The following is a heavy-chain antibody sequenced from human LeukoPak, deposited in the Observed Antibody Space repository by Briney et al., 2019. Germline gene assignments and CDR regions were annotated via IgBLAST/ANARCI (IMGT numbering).Heavy chain of an antibody. D-gene: IGHD4-17*01. CDR1: GFTFSSYS. J-gene: IGHJ3*02. V-gene: IGHV3-48*02. CDR2: ISSSSSTI. Sequence: GRSLRLSCAASGFTFSSYSMNWVRQAPGKGLEWVSHISSSSSTIYYADSVKGRFTISRDNAKNSLYLQMNSLRDEDTAVYYCARDRGYGDYVGAFDIWGQGTMVTVSS. CDR3: ARDRGYGDYVGAFDI.